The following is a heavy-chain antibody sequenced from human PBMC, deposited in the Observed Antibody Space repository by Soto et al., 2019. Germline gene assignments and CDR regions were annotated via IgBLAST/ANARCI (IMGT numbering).Heavy chain of an antibody. CDR1: GYTFTSYA. V-gene: IGHV1-3*01. CDR3: ARGGRFLDWALLDY. J-gene: IGHJ4*02. CDR2: INAGNGNT. D-gene: IGHD3-3*01. Sequence: QVQLVQSGAEVKKPGASVKVSCKASGYTFTSYAMHWVRQAPGQRLEWMGWINAGNGNTKYSQKFQGRVTITRDTSASTAYMELSSLRSEDTAVYYCARGGRFLDWALLDYWGQGTLVTVSS.